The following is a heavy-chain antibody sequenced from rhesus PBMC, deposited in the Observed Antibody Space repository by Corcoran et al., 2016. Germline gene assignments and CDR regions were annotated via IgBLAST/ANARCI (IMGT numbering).Heavy chain of an antibody. CDR1: GGSVSGYW. D-gene: IGHD3-3*01. J-gene: IGHJ4*01. CDR3: ARNKALYYNIWTGYAPFDY. Sequence: QVQLQQWGEGLVKPSETLSLTCAVYGGSVSGYWWGWLRQPPGKGLEWIGRIRSGGSTTYNPSLKSRVTISIDTSKNQFSLKLSSVTAADTAVYYCARNKALYYNIWTGYAPFDYWGQGVLVTVSS. CDR2: IRSGGST. V-gene: IGHV4-160*01.